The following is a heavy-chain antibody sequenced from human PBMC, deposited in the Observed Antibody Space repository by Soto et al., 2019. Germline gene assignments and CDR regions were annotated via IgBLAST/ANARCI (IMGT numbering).Heavy chain of an antibody. J-gene: IGHJ4*02. V-gene: IGHV3-21*01. D-gene: IGHD5-12*01. Sequence: LRLSCAASRFTFSSYTMNWVRQAPGKGLEWVSSISPSSSYIYQADSVKGRFTISRDNAKNSLYLQMNSLRAEDTAMYYRASFLDGYNYFDYWGQGTLVTVSS. CDR3: ASFLDGYNYFDY. CDR2: ISPSSSYI. CDR1: RFTFSSYT.